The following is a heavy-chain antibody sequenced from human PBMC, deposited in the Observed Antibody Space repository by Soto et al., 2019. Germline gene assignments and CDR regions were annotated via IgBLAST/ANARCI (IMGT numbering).Heavy chain of an antibody. V-gene: IGHV4-59*01. CDR1: GGSISSYY. D-gene: IGHD6-19*01. CDR3: ARGRGYSSGWHSGYFDY. J-gene: IGHJ4*02. CDR2: IYYSGST. Sequence: TSETLSLTCTVSGGSISSYYWSWIRQPPGKGLEWIGYIYYSGSTNYNPSLKSRVTISVDTSKNQFSLKLSSVTAADTAVYYCARGRGYSSGWHSGYFDYWGQGTLVTVSS.